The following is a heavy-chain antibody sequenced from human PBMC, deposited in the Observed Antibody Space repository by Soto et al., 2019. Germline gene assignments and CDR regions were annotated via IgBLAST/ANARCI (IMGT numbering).Heavy chain of an antibody. V-gene: IGHV1-8*01. CDR1: GYTFSSYD. CDR2: MNPVSGNT. Sequence: QVQPVQSGAEVKKPGASVKVSCKASGYTFSSYDINWVRQATGQGLEWMGWMNPVSGNTGFAQKFQGRVTMTRNTPLSTAYMELSSLTSEDTAVYYCARVYSDSTGYYQGGFDSWGQGTLVTVSS. J-gene: IGHJ4*02. D-gene: IGHD3-22*01. CDR3: ARVYSDSTGYYQGGFDS.